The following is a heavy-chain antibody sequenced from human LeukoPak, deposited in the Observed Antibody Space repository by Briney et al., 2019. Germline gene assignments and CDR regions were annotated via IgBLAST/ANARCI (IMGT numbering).Heavy chain of an antibody. D-gene: IGHD4-11*01. V-gene: IGHV3-30*04. CDR3: ASEHTVTPTFDY. CDR1: GFTFSSYA. J-gene: IGHJ4*02. Sequence: PGGSLRLSCAASGFTFSSYAMHWVRQAPGKGLEWVAVISYDGSNKYYADSVKGRFTISRDNSKNTLYLQMNSLRAEDTAVYYCASEHTVTPTFDYWGQGTLVTVSS. CDR2: ISYDGSNK.